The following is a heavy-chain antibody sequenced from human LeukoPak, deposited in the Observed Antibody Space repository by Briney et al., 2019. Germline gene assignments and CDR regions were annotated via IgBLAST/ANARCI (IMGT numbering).Heavy chain of an antibody. CDR3: TRALDY. Sequence: GGSLRLSCATSGFTFSNFWMDWVRQAPGKGLEWVTNINQNGGEKYYADSVKGRFTISRDNAKNSLYLQMNSLRVEDTAVYYCTRALDYWGQGTLVTVSS. V-gene: IGHV3-7*04. CDR2: INQNGGEK. CDR1: GFTFSNFW. J-gene: IGHJ4*02.